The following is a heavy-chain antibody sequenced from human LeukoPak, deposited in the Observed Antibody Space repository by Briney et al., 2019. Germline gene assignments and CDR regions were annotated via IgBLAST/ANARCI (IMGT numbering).Heavy chain of an antibody. V-gene: IGHV1-18*04. J-gene: IGHJ4*02. CDR3: ARTKSSGSFDY. CDR2: ISAYNGNT. CDR1: GYTFTGYY. Sequence: ASVKVSCKASGYTFTGYYMHWVRQAPGQGLEWMGWISAYNGNTNYAQKLQGRVTMTTDTSTSTAYMELRSLRSDDTAVYYCARTKSSGSFDYWGQGTLVTVSS. D-gene: IGHD1-26*01.